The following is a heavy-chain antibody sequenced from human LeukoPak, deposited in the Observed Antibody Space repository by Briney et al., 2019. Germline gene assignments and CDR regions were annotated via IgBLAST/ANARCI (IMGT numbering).Heavy chain of an antibody. D-gene: IGHD6-19*01. V-gene: IGHV3-7*03. CDR2: IKEDGSEK. Sequence: GGSLRLSCAASGLTLSRYWMSWVRQAPGKGLEWVANIKEDGSEKYYVDSVKGRFTISRDNAKNSLYLQMNSLRAEDTAVYYCARVSSGWYERSYYFDYWGQGTLVTVSS. CDR1: GLTLSRYW. J-gene: IGHJ4*02. CDR3: ARVSSGWYERSYYFDY.